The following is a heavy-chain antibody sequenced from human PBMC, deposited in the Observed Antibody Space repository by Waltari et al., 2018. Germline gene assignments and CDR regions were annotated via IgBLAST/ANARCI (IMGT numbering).Heavy chain of an antibody. Sequence: QLQLQESGPGLVKPSETLSLTCTVSGGSISSSSYYWGWIRQPPGKGLEWIGSIYYSGSTYYNPSLKSRVTISVDTSKNQFSLKLSSVTAADTAVYYCARQSIAAAGTYWFDPWGQGTLVTVSS. V-gene: IGHV4-39*01. CDR2: IYYSGST. CDR1: GGSISSSSYY. CDR3: ARQSIAAAGTYWFDP. D-gene: IGHD6-13*01. J-gene: IGHJ5*02.